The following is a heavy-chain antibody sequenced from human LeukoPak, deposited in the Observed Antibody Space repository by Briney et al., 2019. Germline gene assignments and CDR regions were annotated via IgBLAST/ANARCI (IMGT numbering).Heavy chain of an antibody. CDR3: ARVDRAVAGTPHY. D-gene: IGHD6-19*01. Sequence: SVKVSCXASGGTFSSYTISWVRQAPGQGLEWMGRIIPILGIANYAQKFQGKVTITADKSTSTAYMELSSLRSEDTAVYYCARVDRAVAGTPHYWGQGTLVTVSP. CDR1: GGTFSSYT. V-gene: IGHV1-69*02. J-gene: IGHJ4*02. CDR2: IIPILGIA.